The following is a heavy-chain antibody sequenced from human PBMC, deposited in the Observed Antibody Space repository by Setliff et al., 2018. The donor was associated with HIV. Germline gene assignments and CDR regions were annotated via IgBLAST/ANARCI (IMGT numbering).Heavy chain of an antibody. V-gene: IGHV4-61*01. CDR1: GGSVGSGSYY. CDR3: ARDPPGYGDANDY. J-gene: IGHJ4*02. CDR2: IYYSGIT. Sequence: SETLSLTCTVSGGSVGSGSYYWSWIRQSPGKGLEWIGYIYYSGITTYNPSLKSRVTISIDTSKNQFSLRLHSVTAADTAVYYCARDPPGYGDANDYWGQGTLVTVSS. D-gene: IGHD4-17*01.